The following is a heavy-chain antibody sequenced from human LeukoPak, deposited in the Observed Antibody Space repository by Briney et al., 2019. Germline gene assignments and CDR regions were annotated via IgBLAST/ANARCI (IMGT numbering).Heavy chain of an antibody. CDR2: ISANNGNT. J-gene: IGHJ4*02. V-gene: IGHV1-18*01. D-gene: IGHD6-19*01. CDR1: GYTFTSYG. Sequence: ASVKVSCKASGYTFTSYGSSWVRQAPGQGLEWMGGISANNGNTNYAQKLQGRVTMPTHTSTSTAYMELRSLRSDDTAVYYCARHSSGWTFFDYWGQGTLVTVSS. CDR3: ARHSSGWTFFDY.